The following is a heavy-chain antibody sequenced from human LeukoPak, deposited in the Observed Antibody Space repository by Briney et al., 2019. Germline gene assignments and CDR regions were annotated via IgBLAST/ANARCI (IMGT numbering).Heavy chain of an antibody. CDR1: GYTFTGYY. CDR2: MNPNSGNT. D-gene: IGHD3-10*01. Sequence: ASVKVSCKASGYTFTGYYMHWVRQATGQGLEWMGWMNPNSGNTGYAQKFQGRVTMTRNTSISTAYMELSSLRSEDTAVYYCARGVTMVRGVKGWFDPWGQGTLVTVSS. V-gene: IGHV1-8*02. J-gene: IGHJ5*02. CDR3: ARGVTMVRGVKGWFDP.